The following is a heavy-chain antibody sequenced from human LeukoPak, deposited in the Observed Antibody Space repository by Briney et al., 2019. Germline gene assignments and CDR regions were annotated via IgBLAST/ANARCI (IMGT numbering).Heavy chain of an antibody. CDR3: AKDGITIFGVVTDYFDY. J-gene: IGHJ4*02. V-gene: IGHV3-7*01. CDR1: GFTFSSYW. CDR2: IKQDGSEI. Sequence: QSGGSLRLSCAASGFTFSSYWMSWVRQAPGKGLEWVANIKQDGSEIYYVDSVKGRFTISRDNAKNSLYLQMNSLRAEDTAVYYCAKDGITIFGVVTDYFDYWGQGTLVTVSS. D-gene: IGHD3-3*01.